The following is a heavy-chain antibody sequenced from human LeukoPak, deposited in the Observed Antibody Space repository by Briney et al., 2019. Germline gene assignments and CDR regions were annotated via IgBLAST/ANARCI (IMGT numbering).Heavy chain of an antibody. D-gene: IGHD3-22*01. CDR3: ARDANEDYYDSSGYYPQLGYYFDY. J-gene: IGHJ4*02. V-gene: IGHV3-30*03. Sequence: GGSLRLSCAASGFIFNNSGIHWVRQAPGKGLEWVALISYDGTNKYYADSVKGRFTISRDNAKNSLYLQMNSLRAEDTAVYYCARDANEDYYDSSGYYPQLGYYFDYWGQGTLVTVSS. CDR2: ISYDGTNK. CDR1: GFIFNNSG.